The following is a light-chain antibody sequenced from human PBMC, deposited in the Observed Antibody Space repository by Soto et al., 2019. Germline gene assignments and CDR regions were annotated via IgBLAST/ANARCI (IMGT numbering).Light chain of an antibody. Sequence: QTVVTQEPSLTVSPGGTVTLTCGSSAGAVTSGHYPYWFQQKPGQAPRILIYDTFNKHSWTPARFSGSLLGGKAALTLSGAQPEDEADYYCLLSYSGVRVFGGGTKLTVL. CDR2: DTF. CDR3: LLSYSGVRV. J-gene: IGLJ2*01. CDR1: AGAVTSGHY. V-gene: IGLV7-46*01.